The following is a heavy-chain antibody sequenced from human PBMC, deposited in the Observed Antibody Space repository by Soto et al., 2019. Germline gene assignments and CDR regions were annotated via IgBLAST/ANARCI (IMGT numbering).Heavy chain of an antibody. Sequence: QVQLVQSGAEVKKPGASVKVSCKASGYTFTGYYMHWVRQAPGQGLEWMGWINPNSGGTNYAQKCQGWVNMTRDTSISTAYMELSRLRSDDTAVYYCARAKLWFGDRSNLTGDYYYGMDVWGQGTTVTVSS. J-gene: IGHJ6*02. D-gene: IGHD3-10*01. CDR1: GYTFTGYY. V-gene: IGHV1-2*04. CDR3: ARAKLWFGDRSNLTGDYYYGMDV. CDR2: INPNSGGT.